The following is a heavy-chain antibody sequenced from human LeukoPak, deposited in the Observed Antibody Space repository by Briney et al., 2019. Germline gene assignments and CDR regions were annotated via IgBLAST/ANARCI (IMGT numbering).Heavy chain of an antibody. CDR2: IYYSGST. J-gene: IGHJ5*02. V-gene: IGHV4-31*03. D-gene: IGHD2-2*01. CDR3: ARYIMPGPSGWFDP. CDR1: GGSISSGGYY. Sequence: PSQTLSLTCTVSGGSISSGGYYWSWIRQHPGKGLEWIGYIYYSGSTYYNPSLKSRVTISVDTSKNQFSLKLSSVTAADKAVYYCARYIMPGPSGWFDPWGQGTLVTVSS.